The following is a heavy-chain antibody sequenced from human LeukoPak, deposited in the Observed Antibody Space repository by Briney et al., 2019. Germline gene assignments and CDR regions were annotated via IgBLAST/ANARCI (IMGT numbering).Heavy chain of an antibody. J-gene: IGHJ3*02. CDR1: GFTFSTYT. CDR3: AKVLIWTYGSGNYYKGAFDI. D-gene: IGHD3-10*01. CDR2: ISASSSTI. Sequence: GGSLRLSCAASGFTFSTYTMTWVRQAPGKGLEWLSHISASSSTIYYADSVKGRFTSSRDNAKNSLYLQMNSLRAEDTAVYYCAKVLIWTYGSGNYYKGAFDIWGQGTMVTVFS. V-gene: IGHV3-48*01.